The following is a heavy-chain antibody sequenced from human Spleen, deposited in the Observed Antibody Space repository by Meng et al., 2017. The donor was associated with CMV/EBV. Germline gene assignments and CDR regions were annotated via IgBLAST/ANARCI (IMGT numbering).Heavy chain of an antibody. CDR3: ARLLRPDYYYYGMDV. CDR2: IIPIFGTA. Sequence: SVKVSCKASGGTFSSYAISWVRQAPGQGLEWMGGIIPIFGTANYAQKFQGRVTITTDESTSTVYMELRSLRSEDTAVYYCARLLRPDYYYYGMDVWGQGTTVTVSS. J-gene: IGHJ6*02. D-gene: IGHD4-17*01. CDR1: GGTFSSYA. V-gene: IGHV1-69*05.